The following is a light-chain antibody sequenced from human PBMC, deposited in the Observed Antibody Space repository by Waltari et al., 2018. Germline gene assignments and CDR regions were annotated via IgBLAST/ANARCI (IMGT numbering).Light chain of an antibody. J-gene: IGLJ3*02. CDR3: ASSTNLNTVV. CDR2: DVT. V-gene: IGLV2-14*03. Sequence: QYALAQPASVSGSPGQAVTISCVGSYSDIGSSNWVSWYRQAPDRAPKLLIFDVTKRPSGVSTRFSGSKSGNSASLTISGLQTDDTSDYYCASSTNLNTVVFGGGTKRTV. CDR1: YSDIGSSNW.